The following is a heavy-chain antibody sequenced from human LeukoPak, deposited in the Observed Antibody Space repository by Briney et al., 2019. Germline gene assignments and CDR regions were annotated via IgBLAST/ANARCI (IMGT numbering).Heavy chain of an antibody. D-gene: IGHD2-2*01. CDR3: AKDLVPVPAASPTYHYYYYMDV. V-gene: IGHV3-23*01. CDR2: ISGSGGST. J-gene: IGHJ6*03. Sequence: GGSLRLSCEASGFTFSTYWMSWVRQAPGKGLEWVSAISGSGGSTYYADSVKGRFTISRDNSKNTLYLQMNSLRAEDTAVYYCAKDLVPVPAASPTYHYYYYMDVWGKGTTVTVSS. CDR1: GFTFSTYW.